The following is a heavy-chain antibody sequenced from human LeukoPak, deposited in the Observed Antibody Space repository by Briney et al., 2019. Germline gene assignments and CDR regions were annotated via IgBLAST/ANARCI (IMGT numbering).Heavy chain of an antibody. D-gene: IGHD5-18*01. CDR2: INHSGST. J-gene: IGHJ4*02. CDR1: GGSFSGYY. Sequence: SETLSLTCAVYGGSFSGYYWSWIRQPPGKGLEWMGEINHSGSTNYNPSLKSRVTISVDTSKNQFSLKLSSVTAADTAVYYCARRTDTAMEFDYWGQGTLVTVSS. CDR3: ARRTDTAMEFDY. V-gene: IGHV4-34*01.